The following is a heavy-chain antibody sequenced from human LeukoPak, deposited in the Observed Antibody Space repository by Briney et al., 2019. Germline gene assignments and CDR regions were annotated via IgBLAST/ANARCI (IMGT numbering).Heavy chain of an antibody. CDR3: ARDPPPAAPGIVVVTAGSF. D-gene: IGHD2-21*02. J-gene: IGHJ4*02. Sequence: GGSLRLSCAASGFSFSGHSMNWVRQAPGKGLEWVSYISSSGSTIYYADSVKGRFTISRDNAKNSLYLQMNSLRAEDTAVYYCARDPPPAAPGIVVVTAGSFWGQGTLVTVSS. CDR2: ISSSGSTI. V-gene: IGHV3-48*04. CDR1: GFSFSGHS.